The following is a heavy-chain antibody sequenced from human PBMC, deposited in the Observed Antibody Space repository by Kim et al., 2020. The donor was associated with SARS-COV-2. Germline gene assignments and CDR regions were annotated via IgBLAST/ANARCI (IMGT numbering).Heavy chain of an antibody. CDR3: MRDSVDGDFVTY. D-gene: IGHD4-17*01. J-gene: IGHJ4*02. CDR2: IRSSGRKGNSA. Sequence: GGSLRLSCAASGFTFSNYDMNWVRQAPGRGLEWISYIRSSGRKGNSAYYADSVRDRFTITRDNTMNSLYLQMDSLRDEDTAVYYCMRDSVDGDFVTYWGQGTQVTVSS. V-gene: IGHV3-48*02. CDR1: GFTFSNYD.